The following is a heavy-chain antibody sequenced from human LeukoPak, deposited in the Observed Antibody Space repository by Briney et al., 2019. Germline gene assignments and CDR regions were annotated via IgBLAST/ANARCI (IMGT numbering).Heavy chain of an antibody. CDR3: ARLRRGSYDHSPSPKRAFDI. D-gene: IGHD3-22*01. Sequence: SETLSLTCTVSVDSISNYYWTWVRQPPGKGLEWIGRISYTGSTDYNPSLKSRVTMSVDTSKNQFSLQVNSVTAADTAVYYCARLRRGSYDHSPSPKRAFDIWGQGTLVTVSS. J-gene: IGHJ3*02. CDR2: ISYTGST. CDR1: VDSISNYY. V-gene: IGHV4-59*08.